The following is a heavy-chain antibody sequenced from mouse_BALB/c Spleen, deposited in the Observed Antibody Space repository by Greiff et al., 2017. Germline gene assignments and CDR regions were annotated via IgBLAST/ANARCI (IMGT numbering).Heavy chain of an antibody. J-gene: IGHJ2*01. CDR1: GFTFSSYG. CDR2: ISSGGSYT. CDR3: ARQTGSSYMYYFDY. V-gene: IGHV5-6*01. Sequence: EVQGVESGGDLVKPGGSLKLSCAASGFTFSSYGMSWVRQTPDKRLEWVATISSGGSYTYYPDSVKGRFTISRDNAKNTLYLQMSSLKSEDTAMYYCARQTGSSYMYYFDYWGQGTTLTVSS. D-gene: IGHD1-1*01.